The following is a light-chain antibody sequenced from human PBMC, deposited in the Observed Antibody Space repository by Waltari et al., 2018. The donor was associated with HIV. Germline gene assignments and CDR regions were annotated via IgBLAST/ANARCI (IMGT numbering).Light chain of an antibody. CDR2: EVR. CDR1: SSDVGGYNY. Sequence: QSALTQPASVSGSPGQSITISCTGTSSDVGGYNYVSWYQQHPVKAPKLRIYEVRNRPSVVSNRFSGSKSGNTASLTISGLQAEDEADYYCSSYTSSSTLKVFGGGTKLTVL. J-gene: IGLJ2*01. CDR3: SSYTSSSTLKV. V-gene: IGLV2-14*01.